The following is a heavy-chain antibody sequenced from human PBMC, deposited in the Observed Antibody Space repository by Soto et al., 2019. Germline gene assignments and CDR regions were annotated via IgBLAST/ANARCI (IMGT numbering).Heavy chain of an antibody. CDR1: GFTFSSYA. Sequence: GGSLRLSCAASGFTFSSYAMSWVRQAPGKGLEWVSAISGSGGSTYYADSVKGRFTISRDNSKNTLYLQMNSLRAEDTAVYYCAKGPRERCSSTSCYAFDIWGQGTMVTVSS. CDR2: ISGSGGST. V-gene: IGHV3-23*01. D-gene: IGHD2-2*01. CDR3: AKGPRERCSSTSCYAFDI. J-gene: IGHJ3*02.